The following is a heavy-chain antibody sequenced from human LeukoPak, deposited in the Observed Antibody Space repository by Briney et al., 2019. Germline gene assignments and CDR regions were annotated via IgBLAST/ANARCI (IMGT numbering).Heavy chain of an antibody. CDR1: GYTFTGYY. CDR3: ASWYGAYCGGDCYPDY. Sequence: ASVKVPCKASGYTFTGYYMHWVRQAPGQGLEWMGWISAYNGNTNYAQKLQGRVTMTTDTSTSTAYMELRSLRSDDTAVYYCASWYGAYCGGDCYPDYWGQGTLVTVSS. V-gene: IGHV1-18*04. D-gene: IGHD2-21*02. CDR2: ISAYNGNT. J-gene: IGHJ4*02.